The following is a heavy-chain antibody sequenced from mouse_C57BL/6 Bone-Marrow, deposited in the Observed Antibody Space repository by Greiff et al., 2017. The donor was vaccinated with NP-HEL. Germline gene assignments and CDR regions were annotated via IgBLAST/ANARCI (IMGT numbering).Heavy chain of an antibody. Sequence: VQLQQSGPELVKPGASVKISCKASGYTFTDYYMNWVKQSHGKSLEWIGDINPNNGGTSYNQKFKGKATLTVDKSSSTAYMELRSLTSEDSAVYYCARYPLDSSGYLYAMDYWGQGTSVTVSS. V-gene: IGHV1-26*01. CDR2: INPNNGGT. CDR1: GYTFTDYY. CDR3: ARYPLDSSGYLYAMDY. J-gene: IGHJ4*01. D-gene: IGHD3-2*02.